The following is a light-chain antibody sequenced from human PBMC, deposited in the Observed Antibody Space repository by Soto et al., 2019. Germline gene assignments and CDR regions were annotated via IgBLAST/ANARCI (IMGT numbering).Light chain of an antibody. Sequence: EIVLTQSPATLSLSPGERATLSCRASQSVNNFLAWYQQRPGQAPRLLMYEASNRATGVPARFSGSGSGTDFTLTIRSLELKDFAIYYCQQRRNWPPTFGQGTKVEIK. CDR3: QQRRNWPPT. CDR1: QSVNNF. V-gene: IGKV3-11*01. CDR2: EAS. J-gene: IGKJ1*01.